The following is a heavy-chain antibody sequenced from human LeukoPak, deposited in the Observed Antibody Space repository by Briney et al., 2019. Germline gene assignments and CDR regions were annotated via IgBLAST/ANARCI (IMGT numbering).Heavy chain of an antibody. D-gene: IGHD3-22*01. CDR3: ASTADTFIHYDSSGPFDY. CDR2: TNPNSGGT. Sequence: GASVKVSCKASGYTFTGYYMHWVRQAPGQGLEWMGWTNPNSGGTNYAQKFQGRVTMTRDTSISTAYMELSRLRSDDTAVYYCASTADTFIHYDSSGPFDYWGQGTLVTVSS. V-gene: IGHV1-2*02. CDR1: GYTFTGYY. J-gene: IGHJ4*02.